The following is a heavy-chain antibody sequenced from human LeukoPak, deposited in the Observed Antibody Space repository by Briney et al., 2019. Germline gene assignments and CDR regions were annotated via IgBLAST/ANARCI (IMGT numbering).Heavy chain of an antibody. J-gene: IGHJ4*02. Sequence: PSETLSLTCTVSGGSIRSYYRSWIRQPPGKGLEWIGYIYYSGSTNYNPSLKSRVTISVDTSKNQFSLKVSSVTAADTAVYYCARGGSGWLFDYWGQGTLVTVSS. CDR1: GGSIRSYY. CDR3: ARGGSGWLFDY. D-gene: IGHD6-19*01. CDR2: IYYSGST. V-gene: IGHV4-59*01.